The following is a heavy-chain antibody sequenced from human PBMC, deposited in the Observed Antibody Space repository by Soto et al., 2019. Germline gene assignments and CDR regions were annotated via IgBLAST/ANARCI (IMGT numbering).Heavy chain of an antibody. CDR3: ARERSGYFDY. Sequence: QVQLVQSGAEVKKPGASVKVSCKASGYTFTSYDINWVRQATGQGLEWMGWMNPNSGNTGYAQKFQGRVTMTTKTSITSAYMGLSSVRSEDTAVYYCARERSGYFDYWGQGTLVTVSS. CDR2: MNPNSGNT. CDR1: GYTFTSYD. J-gene: IGHJ4*02. D-gene: IGHD2-15*01. V-gene: IGHV1-8*01.